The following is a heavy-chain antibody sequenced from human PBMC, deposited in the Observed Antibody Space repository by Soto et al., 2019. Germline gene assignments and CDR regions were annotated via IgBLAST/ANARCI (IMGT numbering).Heavy chain of an antibody. CDR3: ARGTSVVVPAARDDWFDP. CDR1: GYTFTSYG. V-gene: IGHV1-18*01. J-gene: IGHJ5*02. D-gene: IGHD2-2*01. CDR2: ISAYNGNT. Sequence: GASVNVSCKASGYTFTSYGISWVRQAPGQGLEWMGWISAYNGNTNYAQKLQGRVTMTTDTSTSTAYMELRSLRSDDTAVYYCARGTSVVVPAARDDWFDPWGQGTLVTVSS.